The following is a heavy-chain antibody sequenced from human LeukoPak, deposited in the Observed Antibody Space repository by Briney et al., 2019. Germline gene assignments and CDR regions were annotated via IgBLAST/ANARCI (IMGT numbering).Heavy chain of an antibody. CDR1: GYTFTNFH. J-gene: IGHJ3*02. CDR3: ARALYYYDSSGLLDI. V-gene: IGHV1-46*01. Sequence: ASVKVSCKASGYTFTNFHMHWVRQAPGQGLEWMGEINPSGGSTTTAQKFQGGVTMTRDTSTSTVYMELSSLRSEDTAVYYCARALYYYDSSGLLDIWGQGTVVTVSS. D-gene: IGHD3-22*01. CDR2: INPSGGST.